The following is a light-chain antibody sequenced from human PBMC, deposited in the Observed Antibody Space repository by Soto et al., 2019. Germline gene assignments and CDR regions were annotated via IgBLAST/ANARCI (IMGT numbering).Light chain of an antibody. V-gene: IGKV3-11*01. CDR3: QQRSNWPPWT. CDR1: QSVSSN. J-gene: IGKJ1*01. CDR2: DAS. Sequence: EIVLTQSPATLSLSPGERATLSCRASQSVSSNLAWYQQKPGQAPRLFIYDASNRATGIPARFSGSGSGTDFTLTISSLEPEDFAVYYCQQRSNWPPWTFGQGTKVEIK.